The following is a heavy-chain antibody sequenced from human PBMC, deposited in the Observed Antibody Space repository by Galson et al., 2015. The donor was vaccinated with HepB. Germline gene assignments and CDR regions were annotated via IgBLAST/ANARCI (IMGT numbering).Heavy chain of an antibody. D-gene: IGHD1-14*01. CDR3: ARSEPRTWHNFDY. CDR1: GFTFSRYT. J-gene: IGHJ4*02. Sequence: SLRLSCATSGFTFSRYTMHWVRQAPGRGMEWVAVISQDGSITHHADSVKGRSTISRDNSKNTLYLQMNSLRTEDTAVFYCARSEPRTWHNFDYWGQGTLVTVSS. V-gene: IGHV3-30*04. CDR2: ISQDGSIT.